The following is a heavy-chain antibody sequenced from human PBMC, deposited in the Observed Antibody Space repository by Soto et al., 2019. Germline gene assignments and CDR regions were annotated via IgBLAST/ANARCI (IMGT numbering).Heavy chain of an antibody. V-gene: IGHV3-7*01. Sequence: EVQLVESWGGLVQPGGTLRLACEAAGFTFSIYWRSWVRQAPGKGREWVANINQDGSEKYYVDSVKGRFTISRDNAKNSLYLQMNSLRAEDTAVYYCARYANFDWVTFDYCGQGTLVTVSS. J-gene: IGHJ4*02. CDR3: ARYANFDWVTFDY. CDR2: INQDGSEK. D-gene: IGHD3-9*01. CDR1: GFTFSIYW.